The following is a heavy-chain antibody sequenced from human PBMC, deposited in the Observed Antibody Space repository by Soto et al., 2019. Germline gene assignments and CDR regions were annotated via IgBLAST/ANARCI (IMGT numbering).Heavy chain of an antibody. CDR3: ARDISYCGGDFYSSYYSYGMDF. J-gene: IGHJ6*02. V-gene: IGHV1-18*04. CDR1: GYTFTSYG. CDR2: ISAYNGNT. Sequence: QVQLVQSGAEVKKPGASVKVSCKASGYTFTSYGISWVRQAPGQGREWMGWISAYNGNTNYAQKLQGRVTMTTDTSTSTAYMQLRSLRSDDTAVYYCARDISYCGGDFYSSYYSYGMDFWGQETTVTVSS. D-gene: IGHD2-21*02.